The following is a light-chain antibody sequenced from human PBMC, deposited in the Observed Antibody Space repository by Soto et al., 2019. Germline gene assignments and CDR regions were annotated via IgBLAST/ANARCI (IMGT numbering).Light chain of an antibody. CDR3: QQRSNWLT. CDR1: QTISSY. J-gene: IGKJ4*01. CDR2: VAS. V-gene: IGKV1-39*01. Sequence: DIQMTQSPSSLSASVGDRVTITCWASQTISSYVNWYQQKPGKAPKLLMYVASSLQSGIPARFSGSGSGTDFTLTISSLEPEDFAVYYCQQRSNWLTFGGGTKVDIK.